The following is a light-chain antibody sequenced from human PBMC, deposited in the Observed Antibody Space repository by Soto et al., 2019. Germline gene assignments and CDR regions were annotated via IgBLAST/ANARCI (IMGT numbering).Light chain of an antibody. CDR3: SSYTTSTTLV. CDR1: SSDVGIYNY. J-gene: IGLJ3*02. Sequence: QSALTQPASVSGSPGQSITISCTGTSSDVGIYNYVSWYQQRPSEAPKLMIYEVSNRPSGVSNRFSGSKSGSTASLTISGLQAEDEADYYCSSYTTSTTLVFGGGTKLTVL. CDR2: EVS. V-gene: IGLV2-14*01.